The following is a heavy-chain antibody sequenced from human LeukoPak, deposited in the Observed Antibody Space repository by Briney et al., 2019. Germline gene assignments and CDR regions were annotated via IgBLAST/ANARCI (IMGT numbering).Heavy chain of an antibody. CDR3: ARAASGDAVDYYGSGRRFCSYYMDV. Sequence: SETLSLTCIVSGDSFSSYQWSWVRQPAGKGLEWIGRISASGTTNSNPALKSRVTMSVDSSKKQFSLTLSSVTAADTAVYYCARAASGDAVDYYGSGRRFCSYYMDVWGIGTTVTISS. V-gene: IGHV4-4*07. CDR1: GDSFSSYQ. J-gene: IGHJ6*03. D-gene: IGHD3-10*01. CDR2: ISASGTT.